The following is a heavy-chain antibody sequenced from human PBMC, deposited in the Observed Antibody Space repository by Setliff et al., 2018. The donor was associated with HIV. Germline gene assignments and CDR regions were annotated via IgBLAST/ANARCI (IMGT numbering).Heavy chain of an antibody. CDR3: ARSGYTSGFYWVFGAFGV. Sequence: SLTCTVSGGSMSNYYWSWIRQPPGKRLEWIASIQYSDSSHYNSSLQSRVTISVDTSTKQFSLYLSSVNETDTAVYYCARSGYTSGFYWVFGAFGVWGQGKLVTVSS. CDR2: IQYSDSS. CDR1: GGSMSNYY. V-gene: IGHV4-59*01. D-gene: IGHD3-22*01. J-gene: IGHJ3*01.